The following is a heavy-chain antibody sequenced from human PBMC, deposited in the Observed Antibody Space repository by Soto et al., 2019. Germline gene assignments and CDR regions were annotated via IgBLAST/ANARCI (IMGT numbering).Heavy chain of an antibody. CDR3: AKDRCSGGSCWDDAFDI. V-gene: IGHV3-23*01. D-gene: IGHD2-15*01. J-gene: IGHJ3*02. CDR1: GFTFSSYA. CDR2: ISGSGGST. Sequence: GGSLRLSCAASGFTFSSYAMSWVRQAPGKGLEWVSAISGSGGSTYYADSVKGRFTISRDNSKNTLYLQMNSLRAEDTAVYYCAKDRCSGGSCWDDAFDIWGQGTMVTVSS.